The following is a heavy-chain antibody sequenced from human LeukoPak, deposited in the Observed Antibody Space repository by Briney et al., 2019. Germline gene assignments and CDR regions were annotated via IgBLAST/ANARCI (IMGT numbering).Heavy chain of an antibody. J-gene: IGHJ4*02. D-gene: IGHD4-17*01. CDR1: GFTFSSYS. Sequence: PGGSLRLSCAASGFTFSSYSMNWVRQAPGKGLEWVSSISSSSSYIYYADSVEGRFTISRDNAENSLYLQMDSLRAEDTAMYYCARDYGDSHWGRGTLVTVSP. V-gene: IGHV3-21*01. CDR3: ARDYGDSH. CDR2: ISSSSSYI.